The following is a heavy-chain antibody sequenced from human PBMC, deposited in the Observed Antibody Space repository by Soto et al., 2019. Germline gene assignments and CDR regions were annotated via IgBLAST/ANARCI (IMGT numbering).Heavy chain of an antibody. J-gene: IGHJ3*02. CDR2: IVVGSGNT. Sequence: EASVKVSCKASGFTVTSSAVQWVRQARGQRLEWIGWIVVGSGNTNYAQKFQERVTITRDMSTSTAYMELSSLRSEDTAVYYCAAITPGYGGNSPPYAFDIWGQGTMVTVSS. CDR1: GFTVTSSA. V-gene: IGHV1-58*01. D-gene: IGHD4-17*01. CDR3: AAITPGYGGNSPPYAFDI.